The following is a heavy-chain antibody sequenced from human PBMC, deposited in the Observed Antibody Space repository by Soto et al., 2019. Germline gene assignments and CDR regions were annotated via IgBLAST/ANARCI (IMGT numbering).Heavy chain of an antibody. V-gene: IGHV3-7*01. CDR1: GFTFSGYW. CDR2: IKQDGSEK. J-gene: IGHJ4*02. CDR3: ASRPPSRPYLRLFDY. Sequence: HPGGSLRLSCAGSGFTFSGYWMTWVRQAPGKGPEWVANIKQDGSEKYYVDSVKGRFTISRDNAKNSLYLQLNSLRAEDTAVYYCASRPPSRPYLRLFDYWGQGAQVTVS.